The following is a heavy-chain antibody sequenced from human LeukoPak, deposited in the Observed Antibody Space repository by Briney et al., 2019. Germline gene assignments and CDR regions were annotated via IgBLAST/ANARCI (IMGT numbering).Heavy chain of an antibody. CDR2: LYNGDGA. V-gene: IGHV3-53*01. Sequence: PGGSLRLSCAASGFTVSSNSMTWVRQAPGKGLEWVSILYNGDGANYADSVKGRFTISRDNSRNTLFLQMNSLRAEDTAVYYCARRDTTGWYHHFDYWGQGTLVTVSS. CDR1: GFTVSSNS. D-gene: IGHD6-19*01. J-gene: IGHJ4*02. CDR3: ARRDTTGWYHHFDY.